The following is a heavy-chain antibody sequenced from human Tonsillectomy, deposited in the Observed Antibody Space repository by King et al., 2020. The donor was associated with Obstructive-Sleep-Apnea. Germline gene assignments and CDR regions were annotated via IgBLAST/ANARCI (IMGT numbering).Heavy chain of an antibody. V-gene: IGHV3-7*03. CDR3: AREKERITMVRGVMGAFDI. CDR1: GFTFSSYW. Sequence: VQLVESGGGLVQPGGSLRLSCAASGFTFSSYWMSWVRQAPGKGLEWVANIKQDGSEKYYVDSVKGRFTTSRDNAKNTLYLQMNSLRAEDTAVYYCAREKERITMVRGVMGAFDIWGQGTMVTVSS. J-gene: IGHJ3*02. CDR2: IKQDGSEK. D-gene: IGHD3-10*01.